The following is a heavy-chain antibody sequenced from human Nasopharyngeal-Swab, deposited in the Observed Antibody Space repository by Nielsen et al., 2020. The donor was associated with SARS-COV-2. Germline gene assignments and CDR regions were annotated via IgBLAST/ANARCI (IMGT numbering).Heavy chain of an antibody. Sequence: SGPTLVKPTQTLTLTCSFSGFSLSANGVGVGWIRQPPGKALEWLALIYWDDDKRYSPSLKSRLTITKDTSKNQVVLTMTNMDPVDTATYYCAHRRLSMGAIDYWGQGTLVTVSS. CDR2: IYWDDDK. CDR1: GFSLSANGVG. J-gene: IGHJ4*02. V-gene: IGHV2-5*02. D-gene: IGHD1-26*01. CDR3: AHRRLSMGAIDY.